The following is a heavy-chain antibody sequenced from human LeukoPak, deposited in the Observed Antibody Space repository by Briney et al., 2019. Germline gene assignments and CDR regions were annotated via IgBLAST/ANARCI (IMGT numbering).Heavy chain of an antibody. CDR1: GFTFSNSA. D-gene: IGHD6-13*01. CDR2: ISESGGST. Sequence: GGSLRLSCAASGFTFSNSALSWVRQAPGKGLEWVSDISESGGSTYYADSVKGRFTISRDNSKNTLYLQMNSLRADDTAVYYCARGRRRLAAAGATPPAPYDYWGQGTLVTVSS. V-gene: IGHV3-23*01. CDR3: ARGRRRLAAAGATPPAPYDY. J-gene: IGHJ4*02.